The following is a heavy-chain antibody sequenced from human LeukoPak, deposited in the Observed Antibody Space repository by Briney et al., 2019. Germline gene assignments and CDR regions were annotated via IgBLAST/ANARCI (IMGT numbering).Heavy chain of an antibody. J-gene: IGHJ4*02. CDR3: ARDASVYNTFDY. V-gene: IGHV3-48*03. Sequence: PGGSLRLSCAASGFTFSRYEMNWVRQAPGKGLECVSYISRSGSTIYYADSVKGRFTISRDNAKNSLYLQMNSLRAEDTAVYFCARDASVYNTFDYWGQGTLVTVSS. CDR1: GFTFSRYE. D-gene: IGHD5/OR15-5a*01. CDR2: ISRSGSTI.